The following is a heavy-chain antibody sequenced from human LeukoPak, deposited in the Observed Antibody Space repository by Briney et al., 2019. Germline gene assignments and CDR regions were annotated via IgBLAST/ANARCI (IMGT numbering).Heavy chain of an antibody. D-gene: IGHD1-14*01. Sequence: GGSLRLSCTASGFTFSTYAMNWVRQAPGKRLEWVSSIIGSGRDTYYADSVRGRITISRDNSKNTLYLQMNSLRAEDTAVYYCANGVTTGGVDYWGQGTLVTVSS. V-gene: IGHV3-23*01. CDR1: GFTFSTYA. CDR2: IIGSGRDT. CDR3: ANGVTTGGVDY. J-gene: IGHJ4*02.